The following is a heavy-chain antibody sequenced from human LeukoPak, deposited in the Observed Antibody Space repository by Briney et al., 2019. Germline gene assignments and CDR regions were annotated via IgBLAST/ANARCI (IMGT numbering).Heavy chain of an antibody. CDR3: ARAIRRVYYMDV. V-gene: IGHV4-59*01. Sequence: SETLSLTCTVSSGSITSYYWSWIRQPPGKGLEWIGYIYYSGSTNYNPSLKSRVTISVDTSKNQFSLKLSSVTAADTAVYYCARAIRRVYYMDVWGKGTTVTVSS. CDR2: IYYSGST. J-gene: IGHJ6*03. CDR1: SGSITSYY.